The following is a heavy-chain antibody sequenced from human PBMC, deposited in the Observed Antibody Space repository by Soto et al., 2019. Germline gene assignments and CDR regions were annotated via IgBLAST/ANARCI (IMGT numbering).Heavy chain of an antibody. CDR1: GYTFTSYG. Sequence: ASVKVSFKASGYTFTSYGISWVRQAPGQGLEWMGWISAYNGNTNYAQKLQGRVTMTTDTSTSTAYMELRSLRSDDTAVYYCARDRVVPAPYGMDVWGQGTTVTVSS. J-gene: IGHJ6*02. CDR2: ISAYNGNT. CDR3: ARDRVVPAPYGMDV. V-gene: IGHV1-18*04. D-gene: IGHD2-2*01.